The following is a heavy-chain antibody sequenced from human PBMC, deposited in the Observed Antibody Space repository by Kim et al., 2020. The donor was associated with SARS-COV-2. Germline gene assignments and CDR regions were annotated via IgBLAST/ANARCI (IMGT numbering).Heavy chain of an antibody. J-gene: IGHJ4*02. CDR2: INHSGST. V-gene: IGHV4-34*01. CDR1: GGSFSGYY. D-gene: IGHD5-18*01. Sequence: SETLSLTCAVYGGSFSGYYWSWIRQPPGKGLEWIGEINHSGSTNYNPSLKSRVTISVDTSKNQFSLKLSSVTAADTAVYYCARGYQRGYSYGYLFYWGQG. CDR3: ARGYQRGYSYGYLFY.